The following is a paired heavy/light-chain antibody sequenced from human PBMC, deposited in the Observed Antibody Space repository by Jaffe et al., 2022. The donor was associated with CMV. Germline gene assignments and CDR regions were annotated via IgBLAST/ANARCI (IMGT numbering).Light chain of an antibody. V-gene: IGKV3-20*01. CDR1: QSVSSTY. CDR2: GAS. J-gene: IGKJ2*01. CDR3: QQYGSSPKMYS. Sequence: EIVLTQSPGTLSLSPGERATLSCRASQSVSSTYLAWYQQKPGQAPRLLIYGASSRATGIPDRFSGSGSGTDFTLTISRLEPEDFAVYFCQQYGSSPKMYSFGQGTKLEI.
Heavy chain of an antibody. CDR1: GFTFNNYA. CDR3: AKVPNYYETYRHTFDI. D-gene: IGHD3-16*01. V-gene: IGHV3-23*04. CDR2: ISGSSGTI. Sequence: EVQLVESGGGLVQPGGSLRLSCVASGFTFNNYAMTWVRQAAGKGPEWVSEISGSSGTIYYADSVDGRFTISRDNSKNTLYLQMSRLRAEDTAVYYCAKVPNYYETYRHTFDIWGQGTMVTVSS. J-gene: IGHJ3*02.